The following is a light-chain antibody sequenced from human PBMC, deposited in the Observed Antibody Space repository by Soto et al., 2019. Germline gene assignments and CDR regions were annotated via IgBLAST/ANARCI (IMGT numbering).Light chain of an antibody. Sequence: DVRMTQSPSSLSASVGDTITITCRASRTINTYLNWFQQKPGEPPRLLIYGASTLHDGVPSRCSGSGSGADFTLTISGLQPEDFASDHCQQTYSDISFGGGTKV. CDR3: QQTYSDIS. CDR2: GAS. J-gene: IGKJ4*01. CDR1: RTINTY. V-gene: IGKV1-39*01.